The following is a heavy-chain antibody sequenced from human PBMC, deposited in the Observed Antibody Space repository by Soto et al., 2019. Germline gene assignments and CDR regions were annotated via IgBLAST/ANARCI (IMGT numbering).Heavy chain of an antibody. CDR3: ERDLAAGPCDY. J-gene: IGHJ4*02. CDR2: ISAGNGNT. D-gene: IGHD6-13*01. V-gene: IGHV1-18*01. Sequence: QVQLVQSGAEVRKPGASVKVSCKASGYTFTSYASSWVRQAPGQGLEWMGWISAGNGNTNYAQKLQCRVTMTKDTSTSTDYMELRSLRSDDTAVYYCERDLAAGPCDYWGQGTLVTVSS. CDR1: GYTFTSYA.